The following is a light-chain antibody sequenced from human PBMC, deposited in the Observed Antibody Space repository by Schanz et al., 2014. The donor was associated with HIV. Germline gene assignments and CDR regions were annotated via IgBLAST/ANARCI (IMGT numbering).Light chain of an antibody. J-gene: IGKJ1*01. V-gene: IGKV1-5*03. CDR2: KAS. CDR3: QQYNNYPLT. Sequence: DIQMTQSPSTVSASVGDRVTITCRASQSIRSWLAWYQQKPGKAPKLLIYKASSLESGVPSRFSGSGSETESTLTISRLQPEDFATYYCQQYNNYPLTFGLGTKVAIK. CDR1: QSIRSW.